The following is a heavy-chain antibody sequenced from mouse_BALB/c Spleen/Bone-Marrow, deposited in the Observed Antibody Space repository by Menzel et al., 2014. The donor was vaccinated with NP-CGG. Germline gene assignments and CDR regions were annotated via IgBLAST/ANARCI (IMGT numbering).Heavy chain of an antibody. CDR1: GFTFSDYY. CDR2: ISDGGSYT. V-gene: IGHV5-4*02. J-gene: IGHJ3*01. D-gene: IGHD1-1*01. CDR3: VLRWFAY. Sequence: DVKLVESGGGLVKPGGSLKPSCAASGFTFSDYYMYWARQTPEKRLEWVATISDGGSYTYYPDSVKGRFTISRDNAKNNLYLQMSSLKSEDTAMYYCVLRWFAYWGQGTLVTVSA.